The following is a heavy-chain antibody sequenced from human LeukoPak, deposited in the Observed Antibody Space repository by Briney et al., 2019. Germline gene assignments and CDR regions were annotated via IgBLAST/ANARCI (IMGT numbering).Heavy chain of an antibody. D-gene: IGHD4-17*01. CDR1: GYTFTSYY. J-gene: IGHJ5*02. Sequence: ASVKVSCKASGYTFTSYYMHWVRQAPGQGLEWMGWISAYNGNTNYAQKLQGRVTMTTDTSTSTAYMELRSLRSDDTAVYYCARLHDYGDYTFDPWGQGTLVTVSS. V-gene: IGHV1-18*04. CDR3: ARLHDYGDYTFDP. CDR2: ISAYNGNT.